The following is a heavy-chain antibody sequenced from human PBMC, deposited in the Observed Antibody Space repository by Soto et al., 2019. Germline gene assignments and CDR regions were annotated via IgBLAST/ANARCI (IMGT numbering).Heavy chain of an antibody. CDR2: ISSNSAYI. D-gene: IGHD6-13*01. Sequence: PGGSLSLSCAASGFTFRSFTMNWVRQAPGKGLEWVSTISSNSAYIYYTDALRGRFTISRDNAKNSLHLQMNSLRAEDTAVYYCTGDASRDSSARGWFDPWGPGTLVTVPS. CDR3: TGDASRDSSARGWFDP. CDR1: GFTFRSFT. V-gene: IGHV3-21*01. J-gene: IGHJ5*02.